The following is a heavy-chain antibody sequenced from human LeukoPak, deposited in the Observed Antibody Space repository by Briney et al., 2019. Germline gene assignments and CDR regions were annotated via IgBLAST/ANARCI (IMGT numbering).Heavy chain of an antibody. D-gene: IGHD6-19*01. J-gene: IGHJ4*02. V-gene: IGHV4-4*07. CDR2: IYSSGNT. CDR3: ARGPRSSDWYSIDY. CDR1: GGSISGYY. Sequence: PSETLSLTCIVSGGSISGYYWGWIRQPAGKGLEWIGRIYSSGNTNYNPSLKSRVTMSVDTSKNRFSLNLSSVTAADTAVYYCARGPRSSDWYSIDYWGQGTLVTVSS.